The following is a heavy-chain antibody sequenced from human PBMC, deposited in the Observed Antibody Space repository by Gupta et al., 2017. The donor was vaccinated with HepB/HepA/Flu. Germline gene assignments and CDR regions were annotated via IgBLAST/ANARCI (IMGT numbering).Heavy chain of an antibody. D-gene: IGHD3-16*01. J-gene: IGHJ4*02. CDR1: GFTFGTYA. CDR2: LSGSGGTT. Sequence: EVQLLESGGGSVQPGGSLRLSCAASGFTFGTYALSWVRQAPGKGLEWVSSLSGSGGTTYYADSVRGRFTISRDNSKNTLYLQMNSLKADDTAIYYYAKDGRGEYHYWGQGTLVTVSS. V-gene: IGHV3-23*01. CDR3: AKDGRGEYHY.